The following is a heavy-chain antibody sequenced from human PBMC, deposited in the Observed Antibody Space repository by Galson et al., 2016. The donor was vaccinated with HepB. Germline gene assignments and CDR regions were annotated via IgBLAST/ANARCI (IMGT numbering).Heavy chain of an antibody. Sequence: SVKVSCKASGYSFRSYYIHWVRQVPGQGLEWMGIIDPNDGVTNYTQKLQGRVTMTRDTSTNTLNLELSSLKFEDTAIYYCAREDWLDSWGQGTLVTVSS. CDR1: GYSFRSYY. CDR2: IDPNDGVT. V-gene: IGHV1-46*01. CDR3: AREDWLDS. J-gene: IGHJ5*01.